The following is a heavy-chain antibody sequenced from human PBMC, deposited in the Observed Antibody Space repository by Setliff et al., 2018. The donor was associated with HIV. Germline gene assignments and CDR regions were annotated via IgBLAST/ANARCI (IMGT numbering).Heavy chain of an antibody. CDR3: VRHGGVRIQRRTGIDY. Sequence: SETLSLTCAVYGGSFSGYCWSWIRQPPGKGLEWIGEIQHSGRINYNPSLRSRVTISVDTSKKQFSLKLTSVTAADTAVYYCVRHGGVRIQRRTGIDYWGQGTLVTVSS. CDR1: GGSFSGYC. V-gene: IGHV4-34*01. D-gene: IGHD5-18*01. J-gene: IGHJ4*02. CDR2: IQHSGRI.